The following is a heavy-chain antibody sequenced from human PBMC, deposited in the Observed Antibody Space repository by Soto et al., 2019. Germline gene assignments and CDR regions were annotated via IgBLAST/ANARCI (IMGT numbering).Heavy chain of an antibody. Sequence: PSETLSLTCTVSGVSISSYYWSWIRQPPGKGLEWIGYIYYSGSTNYNPSLKSRVTISVDTSKNQFFLKLSSVTAADTAVYFCATSPLESSGYYYTPYDAFDIWGQGTMVTVSS. D-gene: IGHD3-22*01. V-gene: IGHV4-59*01. CDR1: GVSISSYY. CDR2: IYYSGST. J-gene: IGHJ3*02. CDR3: ATSPLESSGYYYTPYDAFDI.